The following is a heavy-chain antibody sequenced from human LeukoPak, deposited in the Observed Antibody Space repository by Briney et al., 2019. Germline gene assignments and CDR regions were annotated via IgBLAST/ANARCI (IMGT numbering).Heavy chain of an antibody. CDR2: FDPEDGET. CDR1: GYTLTELS. CDR3: ATGELIVGATSPLDY. V-gene: IGHV1-24*01. D-gene: IGHD1-26*01. Sequence: GASVKVSCKVSGYTLTELSMHWVRQAPGKGLEWMGGFDPEDGETIYAQKFQGRVTMTEDTSTGTAYMELSSLRSEDTAVYYCATGELIVGATSPLDYWGQGTPVTVSS. J-gene: IGHJ4*02.